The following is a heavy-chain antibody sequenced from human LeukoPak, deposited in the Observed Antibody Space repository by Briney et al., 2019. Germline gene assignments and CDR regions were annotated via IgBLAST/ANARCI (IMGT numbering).Heavy chain of an antibody. Sequence: GASVKVSCKASGGTFSGYAISWVRQAPGQGLEWMGGIIPIFGTANYAQKFQGRVTITADESTSTAYMELSSLRSEDTAVYYCAFADSYGYDFDYWGQGTLVTVSS. CDR2: IIPIFGTA. CDR3: AFADSYGYDFDY. CDR1: GGTFSGYA. D-gene: IGHD5-18*01. J-gene: IGHJ4*02. V-gene: IGHV1-69*13.